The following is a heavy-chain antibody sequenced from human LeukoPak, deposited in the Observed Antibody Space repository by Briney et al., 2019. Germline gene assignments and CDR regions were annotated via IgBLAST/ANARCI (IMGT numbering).Heavy chain of an antibody. Sequence: ASVNVSCKPSGYTLTGYYMQWVRQAPGQGLEWMGWINPNSGGTNNAQKFQGRVTTTRDTSISTAYMERSRLRSDDAAVYYCARGRMGYGDSDYWGQGTLVTVSS. CDR1: GYTLTGYY. CDR3: ARGRMGYGDSDY. V-gene: IGHV1-2*02. D-gene: IGHD4-17*01. CDR2: INPNSGGT. J-gene: IGHJ4*02.